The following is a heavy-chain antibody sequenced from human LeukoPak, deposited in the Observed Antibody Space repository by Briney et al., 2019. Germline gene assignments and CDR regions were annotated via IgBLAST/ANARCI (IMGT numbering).Heavy chain of an antibody. J-gene: IGHJ4*02. V-gene: IGHV1-18*01. CDR3: ARVRPTIVGVASPGEDY. Sequence: ASVKVSCKASGYTFISYGISWVRQAPGQGLEWMGWISAYNGNTNYAQKFQGRVTMTIDTSTSTAYMELRSLRSDDTAVYYCARVRPTIVGVASPGEDYWGQGTLVTVSS. CDR1: GYTFISYG. CDR2: ISAYNGNT. D-gene: IGHD3-3*01.